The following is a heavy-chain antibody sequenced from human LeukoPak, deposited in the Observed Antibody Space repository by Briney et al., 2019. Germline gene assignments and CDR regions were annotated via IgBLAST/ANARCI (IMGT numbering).Heavy chain of an antibody. J-gene: IGHJ4*02. D-gene: IGHD2/OR15-2a*01. CDR2: ISSSGSTI. V-gene: IGHV3-48*04. Sequence: GGSLRLSCAASGFTFSSYGMHWVRQAPGKGLEWVSYISSSGSTIYYADSVKGRFTISRDNAKNSLYLQMNSLRAEDTAVYYCARNRIRYLDYWGQGTLVTVSS. CDR3: ARNRIRYLDY. CDR1: GFTFSSYG.